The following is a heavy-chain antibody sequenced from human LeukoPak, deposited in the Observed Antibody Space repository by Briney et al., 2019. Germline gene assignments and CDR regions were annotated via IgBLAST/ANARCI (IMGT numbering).Heavy chain of an antibody. J-gene: IGHJ4*02. CDR3: VREGEHYYHHSASFDY. Sequence: QTGRSLRLSCAASGFAFTAYLIHWVRQPPGKGLEWVAVMSSDGNAIFYADSVRGRFTISRDNSKNTLYLQVNSLRVEDTAVYYCVREGEHYYHHSASFDYWGQGTLVTVSS. V-gene: IGHV3-30-3*01. D-gene: IGHD3-22*01. CDR2: MSSDGNAI. CDR1: GFAFTAYL.